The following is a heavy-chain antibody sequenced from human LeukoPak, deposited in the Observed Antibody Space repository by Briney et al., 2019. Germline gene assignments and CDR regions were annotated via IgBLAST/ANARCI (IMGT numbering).Heavy chain of an antibody. Sequence: GGSLRLSCAASGFTFSTYWMSWVRQAPGKGLEWVSAISGSGGSTYYADSVKGRFTISRDSSKNTLYLQMNSLRAEDTAVYYCAKVSTMVRGVFDYWGQGTLVTVSS. D-gene: IGHD3-10*01. CDR3: AKVSTMVRGVFDY. V-gene: IGHV3-23*01. CDR2: ISGSGGST. J-gene: IGHJ4*02. CDR1: GFTFSTYW.